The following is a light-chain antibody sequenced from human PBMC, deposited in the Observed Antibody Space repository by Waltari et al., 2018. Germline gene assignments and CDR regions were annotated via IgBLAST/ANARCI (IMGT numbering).Light chain of an antibody. CDR2: DVN. J-gene: IGLJ2*01. Sequence: QSALTQPASVSGSPGQSITISCTGPRSDVGAYNYFSWYQQHPGKAPKVMIYDVNSRPSGVSNRFSGSKSGNTASLTISGLQAEDEADYYCSSYTSSNTLVVFGGGTKLTVL. V-gene: IGLV2-14*01. CDR3: SSYTSSNTLVV. CDR1: RSDVGAYNY.